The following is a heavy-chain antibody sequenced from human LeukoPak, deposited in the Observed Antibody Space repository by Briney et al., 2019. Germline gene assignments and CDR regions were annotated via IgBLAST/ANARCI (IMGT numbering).Heavy chain of an antibody. V-gene: IGHV1-18*01. J-gene: IGHJ6*02. CDR2: ISAYNGKT. Sequence: ASVKVSCKASGYTFTSYSISWVRQAPAQGLGWMGLISAYNGKTNYAQKLQGRVTMTTDTSTSTAYMELRSLRSDDTAVYYCARDSRYYDILTGPESYYYYYGMDVWGQGTTVT. CDR3: ARDSRYYDILTGPESYYYYYGMDV. D-gene: IGHD3-9*01. CDR1: GYTFTSYS.